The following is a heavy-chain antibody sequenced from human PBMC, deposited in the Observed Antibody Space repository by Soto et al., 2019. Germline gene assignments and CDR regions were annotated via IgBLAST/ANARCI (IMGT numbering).Heavy chain of an antibody. V-gene: IGHV4-34*01. CDR2: INHSGST. J-gene: IGHJ4*02. D-gene: IGHD3-10*01. CDR1: GGSFSGYY. CDR3: ARGRITMVRGASDHAYYFDY. Sequence: SETLSLTCAVYGGSFSGYYWSWIRQPPGKGLEWIGEINHSGSTNYNPSLKSRVTISVDTSKNQFSLKLSSVTAADTAVYYCARGRITMVRGASDHAYYFDYWGQGTLVTVSS.